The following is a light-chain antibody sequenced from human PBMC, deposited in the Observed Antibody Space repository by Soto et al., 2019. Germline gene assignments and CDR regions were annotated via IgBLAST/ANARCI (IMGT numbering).Light chain of an antibody. J-gene: IGKJ2*01. Sequence: IQMTQSPSSLSASVGDRVTVTCRASQSINIYLNWYQQKPGKAPTPLIYGASSLQSGVPSRFSGGGSRTDFTLTISSLQPADFATYYCQQSYRSPYTFGQGTKLEIK. CDR1: QSINIY. V-gene: IGKV1-39*01. CDR3: QQSYRSPYT. CDR2: GAS.